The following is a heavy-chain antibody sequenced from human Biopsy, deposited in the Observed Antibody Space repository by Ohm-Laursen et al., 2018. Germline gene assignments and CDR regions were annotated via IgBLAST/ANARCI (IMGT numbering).Heavy chain of an antibody. CDR3: ARDGIVVIPAAFHLDN. V-gene: IGHV3-33*01. D-gene: IGHD2-2*01. J-gene: IGHJ4*02. Sequence: SLRLSCSASGFMFSSYGMHWVRQAPGKGLEWVAVIYYDGLNKEYADSVKGRFTISRDNSKNTLFLRMNSLRAEDTAVYYCARDGIVVIPAAFHLDNWGPGTLVTVSS. CDR1: GFMFSSYG. CDR2: IYYDGLNK.